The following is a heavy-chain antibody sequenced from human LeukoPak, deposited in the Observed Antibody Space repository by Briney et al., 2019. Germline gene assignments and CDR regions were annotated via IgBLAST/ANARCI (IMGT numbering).Heavy chain of an antibody. CDR2: IYPRDGST. CDR3: AKSAYSTAWYVGY. V-gene: IGHV1-46*01. D-gene: IGHD6-19*01. CDR1: GYTFTSNY. J-gene: IGHJ4*02. Sequence: ASVKVSCTASGYTFTSNYIHWVRQAPGQGLEWMGMIYPRDGSTSYAQKFQGRVTVTRDTSTSTVHMELSGLRSEDTAVYYCAKSAYSTAWYVGYWGQGTLVTVSS.